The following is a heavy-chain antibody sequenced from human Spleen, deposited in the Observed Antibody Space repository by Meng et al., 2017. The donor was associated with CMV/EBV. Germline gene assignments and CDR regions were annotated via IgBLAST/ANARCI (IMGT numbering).Heavy chain of an antibody. CDR1: GGSISSYY. J-gene: IGHJ3*02. CDR2: IYYSGNT. V-gene: IGHV4-59*01. Sequence: SETLSHTCSVSGGSISSYYWSWMRQSPGKGLEWIGYIYYSGNTNYNPSLKSRVTISTDRSKNQFSLKVRSVTAAATAGYYCARDTENDFNAFEIWGRGTMVTVSS. D-gene: IGHD3-3*01. CDR3: ARDTENDFNAFEI.